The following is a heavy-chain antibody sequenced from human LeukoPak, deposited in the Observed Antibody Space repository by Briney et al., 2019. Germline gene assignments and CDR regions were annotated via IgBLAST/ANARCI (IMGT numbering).Heavy chain of an antibody. V-gene: IGHV3-74*03. CDR2: INPDGTTT. CDR3: ARGTNGYNYGYLDQ. CDR1: GFTFSIYW. J-gene: IGHJ4*02. D-gene: IGHD5-24*01. Sequence: GGSLRLSCAASGFTFSIYWMYWVRQVPGKGLVWGSRINPDGTTTAYADSVKSRFTISRDNAKNTLYLQINSLRAEDTAIYYCARGTNGYNYGYLDQWGQGTLVTVSS.